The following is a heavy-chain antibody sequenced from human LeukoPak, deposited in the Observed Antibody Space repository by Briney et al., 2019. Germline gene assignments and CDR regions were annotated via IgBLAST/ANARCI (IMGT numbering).Heavy chain of an antibody. J-gene: IGHJ3*02. Sequence: SETLSLTCTVSGGSISSGGYYWSLIRQHPGKGLEWIGYTYYSGSTYYNPSLKSRVTISVDTSKNQFSLKLSSVTAADTAVYYCARGENCSGGSCYGSDAFDIWGQGTMVTVSS. CDR1: GGSISSGGYY. D-gene: IGHD2-15*01. CDR3: ARGENCSGGSCYGSDAFDI. V-gene: IGHV4-31*03. CDR2: TYYSGST.